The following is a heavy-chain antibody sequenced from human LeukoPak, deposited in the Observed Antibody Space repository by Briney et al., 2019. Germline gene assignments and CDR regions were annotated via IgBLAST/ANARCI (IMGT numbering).Heavy chain of an antibody. J-gene: IGHJ4*02. CDR2: INHSGST. V-gene: IGHV4-34*01. D-gene: IGHD6-19*01. Sequence: PLETLSLTCAVYGGSFSGYYWSWIRQPPGKGLEWIGEINHSGSTNYNPSLKSRVTISVDTSKNQFSLKLSSVTAADTAVYYCASRAGFFDYWGQGTLVTVSS. CDR3: ASRAGFFDY. CDR1: GGSFSGYY.